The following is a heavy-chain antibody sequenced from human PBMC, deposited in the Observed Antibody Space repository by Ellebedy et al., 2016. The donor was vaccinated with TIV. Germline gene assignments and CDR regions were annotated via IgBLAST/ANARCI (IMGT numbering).Heavy chain of an antibody. CDR3: ARGKRNILWSDY. V-gene: IGHV3-30-3*01. CDR2: ISYDGTNK. Sequence: GGSLRLSCAASGFTFSSYPMHWVRQAPGKGLEWVAVISYDGTNKYYADSVKGRFTISRDNSKNTLYLQMNSLRAEDTAVYYCARGKRNILWSDYWGQGTLVTVSS. J-gene: IGHJ4*02. CDR1: GFTFSSYP. D-gene: IGHD1-14*01.